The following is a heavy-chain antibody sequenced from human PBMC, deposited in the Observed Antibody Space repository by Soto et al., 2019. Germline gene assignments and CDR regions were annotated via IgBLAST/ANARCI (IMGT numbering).Heavy chain of an antibody. J-gene: IGHJ5*02. D-gene: IGHD3-3*01. CDR2: IYYSGST. CDR1: AGSISSGDYY. CDR3: ARESRFLEWLSLNWFDP. V-gene: IGHV4-30-4*01. Sequence: SETLSLTCAVSAGSISSGDYYWSWIRQPPGKGLEWIGYIYYSGSTYYNPSLKSRVTISVDTSKNQFSLNLSSVTAADTAVYYCARESRFLEWLSLNWFDPWGQGIQVTVSS.